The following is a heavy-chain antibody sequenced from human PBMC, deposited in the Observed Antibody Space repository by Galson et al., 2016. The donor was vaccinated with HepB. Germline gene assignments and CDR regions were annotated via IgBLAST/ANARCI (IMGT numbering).Heavy chain of an antibody. J-gene: IGHJ3*01. CDR2: ISGTGSTI. D-gene: IGHD4-17*01. CDR3: AREGADGDFHDAFDF. CDR1: GFTFRTYN. Sequence: SLRLSCAASGFTFRTYNMNWVRQAPGKGPEWISFISGTGSTIYYTDSVKGRFTTSRDNARNSLDLQMNSLRVEDTAVYYCAREGADGDFHDAFDFWGQGTVVTVSS. V-gene: IGHV3-48*01.